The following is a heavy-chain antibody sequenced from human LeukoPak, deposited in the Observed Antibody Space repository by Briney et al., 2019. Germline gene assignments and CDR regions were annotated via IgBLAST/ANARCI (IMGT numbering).Heavy chain of an antibody. D-gene: IGHD1-7*01. J-gene: IGHJ4*02. CDR2: IYYSGST. CDR1: GGSISSSSYY. V-gene: IGHV4-39*01. CDR3: ARLLTGTTDY. Sequence: PSETLSLTRTVSGGSISSSSYYWGWIRQPPGKGLEWIGSIYYSGSTYYNPSLKSRVTISVDTSKNQFSLKLSSVTAADTAVYYCARLLTGTTDYWGQGTLVTVSS.